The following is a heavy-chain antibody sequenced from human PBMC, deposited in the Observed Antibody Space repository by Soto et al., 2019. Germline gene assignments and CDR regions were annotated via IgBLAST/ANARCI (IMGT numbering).Heavy chain of an antibody. CDR1: GGSISSGGYY. CDR2: IYYSGST. Sequence: ASETLSLTCTVSGGSISSGGYYWSWIRQHPGKGLEWIGYIYYSGSTYYNPSLKSRVTISVDTSKNQFSLKLSSVTAADTAVYYCAREIVLVPAAILYPNGMDVWGQGTTVTVSS. J-gene: IGHJ6*02. D-gene: IGHD2-2*01. V-gene: IGHV4-31*03. CDR3: AREIVLVPAAILYPNGMDV.